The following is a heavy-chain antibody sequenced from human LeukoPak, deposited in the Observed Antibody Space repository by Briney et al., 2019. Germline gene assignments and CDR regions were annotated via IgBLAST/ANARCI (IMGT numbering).Heavy chain of an antibody. Sequence: GASVTVSCKASGYTFTDYYMHWVRQAPGQGLEWMGWIIPNSGGTTYSQKFQGRVTMSRDTSISTAYMELSGLRSDDTAVYYCARVYASGSFYKVWGQGTLVTVSS. V-gene: IGHV1-2*02. D-gene: IGHD3-10*01. CDR1: GYTFTDYY. CDR2: IIPNSGGT. CDR3: ARVYASGSFYKV. J-gene: IGHJ4*02.